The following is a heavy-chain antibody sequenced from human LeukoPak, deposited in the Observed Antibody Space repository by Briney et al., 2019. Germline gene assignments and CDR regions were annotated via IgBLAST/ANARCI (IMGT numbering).Heavy chain of an antibody. V-gene: IGHV1-2*02. CDR1: GYTFTGYY. J-gene: IGHJ4*02. Sequence: ASVKVSCKASGYTFTGYYMHWVRQAPGQGLEWMGWINPNSGGTNYAQKFQGRVTMTRDTSISTAYMELSRLGSDDTAVYYCARGDLRFLEWLLYLFDYWGQGTLVTVSS. CDR2: INPNSGGT. CDR3: ARGDLRFLEWLLYLFDY. D-gene: IGHD3-3*01.